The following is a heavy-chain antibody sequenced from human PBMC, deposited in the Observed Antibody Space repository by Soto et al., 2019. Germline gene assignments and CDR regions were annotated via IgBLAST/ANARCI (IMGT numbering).Heavy chain of an antibody. Sequence: KTSETLSLTCAVYGGSFSGYYWSWIRQPPGKGLEWIGEINHSGSTNYNPSLKSRVTISVDTSKNQFSLKLSSVTAADTAVYYCARLRPPRYCSGTSCPRKDYYGMDVWGQGTTVTVSS. CDR1: GGSFSGYY. CDR3: ARLRPPRYCSGTSCPRKDYYGMDV. V-gene: IGHV4-34*01. D-gene: IGHD2-2*01. CDR2: INHSGST. J-gene: IGHJ6*02.